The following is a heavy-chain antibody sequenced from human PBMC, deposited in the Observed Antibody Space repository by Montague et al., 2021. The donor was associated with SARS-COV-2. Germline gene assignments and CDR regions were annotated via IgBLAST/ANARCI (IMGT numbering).Heavy chain of an antibody. CDR2: IYHSGST. V-gene: IGHV4-4*02. J-gene: IGHJ4*02. CDR1: GHSIWSSDW. Sequence: SETLSLTCSVSGHSIWSSDWWTWVRQPPGKGLEWIGDIYHSGSTTYNPSLKSRVTISVDKSKNQFSLTLTSLTAADTAVYYCARAQKTISGMPIPPYYFDFWGQGTLVTVSS. D-gene: IGHD3-3*01. CDR3: ARAQKTISGMPIPPYYFDF.